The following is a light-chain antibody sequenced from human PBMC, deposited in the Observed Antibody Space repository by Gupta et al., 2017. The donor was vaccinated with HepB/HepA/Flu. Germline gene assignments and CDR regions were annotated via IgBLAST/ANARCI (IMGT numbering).Light chain of an antibody. J-gene: IGLJ1*01. Sequence: AGLPQPPSLSKALPQTATLPSTGDTNKVGNEGAVGRQQNPGPPPKLLSYRSNNRPSGIADRFSASRSGNTASLTRTGLQTEDEADYYCSAWDSSRSAHVFGTGTKVTVL. CDR2: RSN. V-gene: IGLV10-54*04. CDR1: TNKVGNEG. CDR3: SAWDSSRSAHV.